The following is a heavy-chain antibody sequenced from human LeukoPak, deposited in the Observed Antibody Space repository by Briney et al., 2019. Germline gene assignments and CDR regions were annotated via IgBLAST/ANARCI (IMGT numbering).Heavy chain of an antibody. V-gene: IGHV3-21*01. CDR3: AGGDGYSSGWYGDAFDI. D-gene: IGHD6-19*01. J-gene: IGHJ3*02. Sequence: RAGGSLRLSCAASGFTFSRYWMSWVRQAPGKGLEWVSSISSSSSYIYYADSVKGRFTISRDNAKNSLYLQMNSLRAEDTAVYYCAGGDGYSSGWYGDAFDIWGQGTMVTVSS. CDR1: GFTFSRYW. CDR2: ISSSSSYI.